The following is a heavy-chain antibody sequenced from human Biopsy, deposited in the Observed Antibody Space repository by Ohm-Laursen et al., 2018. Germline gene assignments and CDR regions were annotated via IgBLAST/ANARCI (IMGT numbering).Heavy chain of an antibody. CDR1: GLSFSGNY. V-gene: IGHV3-72*01. Sequence: SLRLSCAASGLSFSGNYMDWVRQAPGKGLEWVGRIRDKANSYTTDYAASVKGRFTISRDDSKNSLYLQMNSLKTEDTALYYCARAGRYCSGGGCYSWFDSWGQGTLVTVSS. CDR3: ARAGRYCSGGGCYSWFDS. CDR2: IRDKANSYTT. J-gene: IGHJ5*01. D-gene: IGHD2-15*01.